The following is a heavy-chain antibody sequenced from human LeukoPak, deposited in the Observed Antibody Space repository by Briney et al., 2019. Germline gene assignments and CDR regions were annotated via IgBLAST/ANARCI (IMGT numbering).Heavy chain of an antibody. V-gene: IGHV3-23*01. J-gene: IGHJ4*02. Sequence: GGSLRLSCAASGFTVSSSYMSWVRQAPGKGLEWVSAISGSGGSTYYADSVKGRFTISRDNSKSTLYLQMNSLRAEDTAVYYCAKVEGNYFDYWGQGTLVTVSS. D-gene: IGHD5-24*01. CDR1: GFTVSSSY. CDR3: AKVEGNYFDY. CDR2: ISGSGGST.